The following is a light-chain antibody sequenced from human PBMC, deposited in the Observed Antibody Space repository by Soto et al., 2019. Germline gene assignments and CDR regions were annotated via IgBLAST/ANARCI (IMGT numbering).Light chain of an antibody. Sequence: VLTQSPGTLSLSPGERATLSCRASQSVRSTYLAWYQQKPGQAPRLLIYDASSRATDIPDRFSGSGSGTDFTLTISSLEPEDFAVYYCQQRGKWPSTFGPGTKVEMK. J-gene: IGKJ2*02. CDR1: QSVRSTY. CDR2: DAS. CDR3: QQRGKWPST. V-gene: IGKV3D-20*02.